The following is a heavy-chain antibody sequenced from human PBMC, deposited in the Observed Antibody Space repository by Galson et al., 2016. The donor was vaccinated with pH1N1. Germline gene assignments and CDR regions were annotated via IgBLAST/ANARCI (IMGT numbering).Heavy chain of an antibody. D-gene: IGHD3-10*01. Sequence: PALVKPTQTLTLTCTLSGFSLSSGMGVNWIRQTPGTALEWLALIYWDGEKQYSPSLKNRLTIISDTSKNQVVLVMTDMDPVDTGTYFCVRRRFGTTDYWSQGTQVIVSS. CDR2: IYWDGEK. CDR3: VRRRFGTTDY. J-gene: IGHJ4*02. CDR1: GFSLSSGMG. V-gene: IGHV2-5*08.